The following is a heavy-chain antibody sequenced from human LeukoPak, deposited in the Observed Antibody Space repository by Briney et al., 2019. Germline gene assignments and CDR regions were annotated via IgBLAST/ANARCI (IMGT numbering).Heavy chain of an antibody. Sequence: SETLSLTFTVSDGSMSPYYWSWLRQSPGKGLEWIAYIFHNGNTKYNPSLWSRVTISIDTSRNQVFLNLNSVTVADTAVYYCARGGYYYLDVWGKGTTVTVPS. CDR3: ARGGYYYLDV. J-gene: IGHJ6*03. V-gene: IGHV4-59*01. CDR2: IFHNGNT. CDR1: DGSMSPYY.